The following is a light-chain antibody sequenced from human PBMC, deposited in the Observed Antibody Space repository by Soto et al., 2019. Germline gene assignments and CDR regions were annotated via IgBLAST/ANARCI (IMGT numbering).Light chain of an antibody. Sequence: QPVLTHPASVSGSPGQSITISCTGTSSDIGAYNFVSWYQQHPGKAPKLMLYDVNIRPSGVSNRFSGSKSGNTASLTISGLQAEDEADYYCTSWTTSTTMIFGGGTKLTVL. CDR2: DVN. CDR3: TSWTTSTTMI. CDR1: SSDIGAYNF. J-gene: IGLJ2*01. V-gene: IGLV2-14*03.